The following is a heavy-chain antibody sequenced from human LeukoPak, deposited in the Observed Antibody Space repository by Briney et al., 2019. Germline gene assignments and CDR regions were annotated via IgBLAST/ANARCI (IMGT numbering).Heavy chain of an antibody. V-gene: IGHV4-34*01. J-gene: IGHJ3*02. CDR2: INHSGTT. D-gene: IGHD2-15*01. CDR1: GGSFSGYY. CDR3: ARGAYCRGGSCYGAFDI. Sequence: SETLSLTCAVYGGSFSGYYWTWIRQPPGKGLEWIGEINHSGTTNYIPSLKSRLTISVDTSRNQFSLKLSSVTAADTAVYYCARGAYCRGGSCYGAFDIWGQGTMVTVSS.